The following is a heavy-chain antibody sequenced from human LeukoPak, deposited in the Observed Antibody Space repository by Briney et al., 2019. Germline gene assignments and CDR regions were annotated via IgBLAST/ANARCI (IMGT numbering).Heavy chain of an antibody. CDR1: GFTFSPYW. Sequence: GGSPRLSCAASGFTFSPYWMHWVRQAPGRGLVWVARINSDESTTGYADSVKGRFTISRDNAKNTLYLQMNSLRVEDTAVYYCARVYCSGGSCYYYWGQGALVTVSS. CDR2: INSDESTT. V-gene: IGHV3-74*01. D-gene: IGHD2-15*01. J-gene: IGHJ4*02. CDR3: ARVYCSGGSCYYY.